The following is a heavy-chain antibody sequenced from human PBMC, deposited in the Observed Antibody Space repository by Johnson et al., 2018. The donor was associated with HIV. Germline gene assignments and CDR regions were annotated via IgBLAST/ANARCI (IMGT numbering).Heavy chain of an antibody. D-gene: IGHD4-23*01. J-gene: IGHJ3*02. CDR2: IYSGGST. CDR3: ARRSVVTPGAFDI. V-gene: IGHV3-66*04. CDR1: GFIVGTKY. Sequence: VQLVESGGGLVQSGGSLRLACVASGFIVGTKYMSWVRQAPGKGLEWVSVIYSGGSTYYADSVKGRFTISRDNSKKTVYLQMNSLRAEDTAVYYCARRSVVTPGAFDIWGQGTMVNGSS.